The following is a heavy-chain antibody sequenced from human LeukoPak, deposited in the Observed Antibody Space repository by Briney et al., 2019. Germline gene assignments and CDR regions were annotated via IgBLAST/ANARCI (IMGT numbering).Heavy chain of an antibody. Sequence: PSETLSVTCVLYLGSFSGYCWSWIREPPGPGLEWSGEINHSGNTNYNPSLKSRVTISVDTSKNQFSLKLSSVTAADTAVYYCARMRAAMAYYYYGMDVWGKGTTVTVSS. D-gene: IGHD5-18*01. CDR2: INHSGNT. V-gene: IGHV4-34*01. J-gene: IGHJ6*04. CDR3: ARMRAAMAYYYYGMDV. CDR1: LGSFSGYC.